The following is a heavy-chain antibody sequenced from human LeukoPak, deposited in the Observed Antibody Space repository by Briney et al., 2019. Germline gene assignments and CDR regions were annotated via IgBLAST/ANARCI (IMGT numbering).Heavy chain of an antibody. J-gene: IGHJ5*02. D-gene: IGHD2-15*01. CDR1: GFTFSGSA. V-gene: IGHV3-73*01. CDR3: TRDRGTYNWFDP. Sequence: GGSLKLPCAASGFTFSGSAVHWVRQSSGKGLEWVGHIDKKDNLYATAYAESVKGRFTVSRDDSKDTAFLHMDSLKTEDTALYYCTRDRGTYNWFDPWGQGTLVTVSS. CDR2: IDKKDNLYAT.